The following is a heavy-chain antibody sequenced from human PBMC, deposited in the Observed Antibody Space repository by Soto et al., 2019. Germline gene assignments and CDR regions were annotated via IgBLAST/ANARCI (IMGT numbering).Heavy chain of an antibody. CDR2: ISSSGSYI. CDR3: ARDSGTYYDFLAGYRGTPDW. J-gene: IGHJ4*02. V-gene: IGHV3-21*01. Sequence: EVQLVESGGGLVKPGGSLRLSCAASGFTFSSYSMHWVRQAPGKGLEWVSLISSSGSYIYYADTVKGRFTISRDNAKNSIFLQMNSLRAEDTAVYYCARDSGTYYDFLAGYRGTPDWWGQGTLVTVSS. CDR1: GFTFSSYS. D-gene: IGHD3-9*01.